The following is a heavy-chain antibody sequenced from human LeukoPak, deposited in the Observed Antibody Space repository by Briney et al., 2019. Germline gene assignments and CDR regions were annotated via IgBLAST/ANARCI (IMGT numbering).Heavy chain of an antibody. CDR2: IYYTRGT. CDR1: VGPMGSNY. V-gene: IGHV4-59*08. Sequence: PSETRPLTCTSSVGPMGSNYGTGIRQPPGKGLEYIGYIYYTRGTNYNPSLRSRVTMSVDTSKYQFSLKLSSVTAADTAVYFCAKYGNSGWVIDYWGQGTLVTVSS. J-gene: IGHJ4*02. CDR3: AKYGNSGWVIDY. D-gene: IGHD6-19*01.